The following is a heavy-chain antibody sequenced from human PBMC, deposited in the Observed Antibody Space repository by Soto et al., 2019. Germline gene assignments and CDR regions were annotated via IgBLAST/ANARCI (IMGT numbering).Heavy chain of an antibody. V-gene: IGHV3-53*04. Sequence: QPGGSPRHSCAASGFTVSSDYISWVRQAPGKGLEWVSVIYSGGSTYYADSVKGRFAISRHNSKNTLYLQMNSLRAEDTAVYYCARVVGIHYYYMDVWGKGTTVTVSS. D-gene: IGHD2-21*01. CDR1: GFTVSSDY. J-gene: IGHJ6*03. CDR2: IYSGGST. CDR3: ARVVGIHYYYMDV.